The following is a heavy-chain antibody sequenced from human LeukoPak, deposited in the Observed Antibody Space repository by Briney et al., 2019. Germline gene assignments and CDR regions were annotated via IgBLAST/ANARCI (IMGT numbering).Heavy chain of an antibody. V-gene: IGHV3-23*01. CDR2: ISGSGGST. CDR3: AKRGLAASLFR. J-gene: IGHJ4*02. CDR1: GFTFSSYA. Sequence: GGPLRLSCVASGFTFSSYAMSWVRQAPGKGLEWVSTISGSGGSTNHADSVKGRFTISRDDSKNTLYLQLNSLRAEDTAVYYRAKRGLAASLFRWGQGTLVTVSS. D-gene: IGHD6-25*01.